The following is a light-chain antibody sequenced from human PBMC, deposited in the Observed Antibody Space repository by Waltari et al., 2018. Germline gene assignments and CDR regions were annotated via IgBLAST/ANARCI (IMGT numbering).Light chain of an antibody. CDR2: GVF. CDR1: SSDVGNYKL. Sequence: QSALTQPASGYGYPGQSITISCTGRSSDVGNYKLVSWYQQHPGKSPKLIISGVFNLPSGVSVLFSVFQAGHTASPTVSGLQAEDEADYYCCSFFRSGEMFGEGTKLTVL. V-gene: IGLV2-23*02. J-gene: IGLJ3*02. CDR3: CSFFRSGEM.